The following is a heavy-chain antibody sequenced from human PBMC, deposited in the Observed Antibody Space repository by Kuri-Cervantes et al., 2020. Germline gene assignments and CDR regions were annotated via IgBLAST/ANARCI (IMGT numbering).Heavy chain of an antibody. J-gene: IGHJ4*02. CDR3: AHRNILNYDY. Sequence: SGPTLVKPTETLTLTCTVSGFSLSNARMGVSWIRQPPGNALEWLAHIFSNDEKSYRTSLKSRLTISKDTSKSQVVLTMTNMDPVDTATYYCAHRNILNYDYWGQGTLVTVSS. CDR2: IFSNDEK. V-gene: IGHV2-26*01. CDR1: GFSLSNARMG. D-gene: IGHD5-24*01.